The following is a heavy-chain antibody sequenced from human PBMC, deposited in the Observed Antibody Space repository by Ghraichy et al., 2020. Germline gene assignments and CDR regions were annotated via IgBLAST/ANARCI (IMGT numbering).Heavy chain of an antibody. CDR2: FDPEDGET. J-gene: IGHJ3*02. CDR1: GYTLTELS. V-gene: IGHV1-24*01. D-gene: IGHD1-26*01. Sequence: ASVKVSCKVSGYTLTELSMHWVRQAPGKGLEWMGGFDPEDGETIYAQKFQGRVTMTEDTSTDTAYMELSSLRSEDTAVYYCANRSPYSGSYGAFDIWDQGTMVTVSS. CDR3: ANRSPYSGSYGAFDI.